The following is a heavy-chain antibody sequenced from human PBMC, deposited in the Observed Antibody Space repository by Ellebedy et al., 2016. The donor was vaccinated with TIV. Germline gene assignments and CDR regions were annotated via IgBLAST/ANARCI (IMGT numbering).Heavy chain of an antibody. J-gene: IGHJ6*02. Sequence: PGGSLRLSCAASGFTFNSYAMNWVRQAPGKGLEWVSAISGNAGSTYYADSVKGRFTISRDNSKNTLYLQLNSLRAEDTAVYYCAKGGRGSGHLDYYYYAMDVWGQGTTVTVSS. D-gene: IGHD6-19*01. V-gene: IGHV3-23*01. CDR3: AKGGRGSGHLDYYYYAMDV. CDR1: GFTFNSYA. CDR2: ISGNAGST.